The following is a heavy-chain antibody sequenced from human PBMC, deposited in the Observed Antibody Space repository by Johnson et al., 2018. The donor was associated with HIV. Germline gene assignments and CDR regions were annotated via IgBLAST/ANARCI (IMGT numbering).Heavy chain of an antibody. V-gene: IGHV3-13*01. CDR1: GFTFSSYD. Sequence: EVQLVESGGGLVQPGGSLRLSCAASGFTFSSYDMHWVRQATGKGLEWVSAIGTAGDTYYPGSVKGRFTISRENAKNSLYLQMNSLRAEDTAVYYCARDATPWGRDYVGYAFDLWGQGTMVTVSS. J-gene: IGHJ3*01. D-gene: IGHD4-17*01. CDR2: IGTAGDT. CDR3: ARDATPWGRDYVGYAFDL.